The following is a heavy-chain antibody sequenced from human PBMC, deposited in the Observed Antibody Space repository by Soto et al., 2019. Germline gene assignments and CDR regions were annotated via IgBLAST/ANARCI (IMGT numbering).Heavy chain of an antibody. D-gene: IGHD2-2*01. CDR2: INGDRRST. V-gene: IGHV3-74*01. CDR1: GSISSSHS. CDR3: ASDQYLADDAFDI. J-gene: IGHJ3*02. Sequence: LRLSCAASGSISSSHSMHWVRQVPGKGLVWVTRINGDRRSTSYADSGKGRITISRDNAKNTLYLKMNSLRADDTDVYYCASDQYLADDAFDIWGQGAMVTVSS.